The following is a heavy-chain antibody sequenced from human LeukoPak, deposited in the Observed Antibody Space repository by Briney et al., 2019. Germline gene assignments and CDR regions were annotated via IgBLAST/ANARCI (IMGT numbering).Heavy chain of an antibody. Sequence: GGSLRLSCAASGFTFSTYAMSWVRQAPGKGLEWVSTISGGGAAAYYADSVKGRFAISRDNSKNTLYMQMNSLTAEDTAVYYCAKVGYCTTTTCPPDYWGQGTLVTVSS. J-gene: IGHJ4*02. D-gene: IGHD2-2*01. CDR1: GFTFSTYA. V-gene: IGHV3-23*01. CDR2: ISGGGAAA. CDR3: AKVGYCTTTTCPPDY.